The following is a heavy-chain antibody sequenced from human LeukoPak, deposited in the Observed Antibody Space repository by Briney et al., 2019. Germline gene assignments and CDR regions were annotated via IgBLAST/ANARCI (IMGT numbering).Heavy chain of an antibody. Sequence: PSETLSLTCTVSGGSISSYYWSWIRQPPGKGLEWIGYIYYSGSTDYNPSLKSRVTISVDTSRNQFSLKLSSVTAADTAVYYCARSRELELRLYYYYMDVWGKGTTVTVSS. V-gene: IGHV4-59*01. CDR3: ARSRELELRLYYYYMDV. CDR1: GGSISSYY. J-gene: IGHJ6*03. CDR2: IYYSGST. D-gene: IGHD1-26*01.